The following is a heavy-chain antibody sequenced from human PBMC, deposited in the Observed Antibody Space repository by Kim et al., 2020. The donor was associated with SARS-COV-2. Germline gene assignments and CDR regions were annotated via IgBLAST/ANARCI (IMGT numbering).Heavy chain of an antibody. CDR2: ISYDGSNK. CDR1: GFTFSSYG. V-gene: IGHV3-30*18. D-gene: IGHD3-16*01. Sequence: GSLRLSCAASGFTFSSYGMHWVRQAPGKGLEWVAVISYDGSNKYYADSVKGRFTISRDNSKNTLYLQMNSLRAEDTAVYYCAKDSVTFGVFDYWGQGTL. J-gene: IGHJ4*02. CDR3: AKDSVTFGVFDY.